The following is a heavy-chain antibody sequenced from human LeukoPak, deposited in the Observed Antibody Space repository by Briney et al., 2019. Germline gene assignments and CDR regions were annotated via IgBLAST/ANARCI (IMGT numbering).Heavy chain of an antibody. V-gene: IGHV3-48*04. CDR3: AVEFNYDSSGLFDY. Sequence: PGGSLRLSCAASGFTFSSYSMNWVRQAPGKGLEWVSYISSSSSTIYYAGSVKGRFTISRDNAKNSLYLQMNSLRAEDTAVYYCAVEFNYDSSGLFDYWGQGTLVTVSS. J-gene: IGHJ4*02. CDR1: GFTFSSYS. D-gene: IGHD3-22*01. CDR2: ISSSSSTI.